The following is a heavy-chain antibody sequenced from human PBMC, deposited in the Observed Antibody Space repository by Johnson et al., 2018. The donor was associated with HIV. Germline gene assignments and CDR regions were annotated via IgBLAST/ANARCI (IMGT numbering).Heavy chain of an antibody. CDR1: GFTVSSNY. V-gene: IGHV3-66*01. Sequence: VQLVESEGGVVQPGRSLRLSCVASGFTVSSNYMSWVRQAPGKGLEWVSVIYSGGSTYYADSVKGRFTISRDNSKNTLYLQMNSLRAEDTAVYYWTRGATWFGDAFDIWGQGTMVTVSS. D-gene: IGHD3-10*01. CDR3: TRGATWFGDAFDI. J-gene: IGHJ3*02. CDR2: IYSGGST.